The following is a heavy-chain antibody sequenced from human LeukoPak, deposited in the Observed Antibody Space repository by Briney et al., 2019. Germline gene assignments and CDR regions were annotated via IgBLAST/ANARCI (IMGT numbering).Heavy chain of an antibody. Sequence: ASVEVSCKASGYTFTSYAMNWVRQAPGQGLEWMGWINTNTGNPTYAQGFTGRFVFSLDTSVSTAYLQISSLKAEDTAVYYCASRDNYYDSSGYYPRLDYWGQGTLVTVSS. CDR3: ASRDNYYDSSGYYPRLDY. CDR2: INTNTGNP. J-gene: IGHJ4*02. D-gene: IGHD3-22*01. V-gene: IGHV7-4-1*02. CDR1: GYTFTSYA.